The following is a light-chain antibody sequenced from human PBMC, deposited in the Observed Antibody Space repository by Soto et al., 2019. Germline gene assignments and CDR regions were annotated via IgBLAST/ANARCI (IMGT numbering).Light chain of an antibody. Sequence: QSALTQPASVSGSPGQSITISCTGTSSDVGAYNYVSWYQQHPGKAPILMIYEVTPRPSGVSNRFSGSMSGNTASLTISGLQAEDEADYYCSSYTRSSTVVFGGGTKLTVL. CDR3: SSYTRSSTVV. V-gene: IGLV2-14*01. CDR1: SSDVGAYNY. J-gene: IGLJ2*01. CDR2: EVT.